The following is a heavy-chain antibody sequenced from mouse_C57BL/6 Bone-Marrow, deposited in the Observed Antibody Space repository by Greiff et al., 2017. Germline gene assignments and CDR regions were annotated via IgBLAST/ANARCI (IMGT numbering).Heavy chain of an antibody. CDR1: GYTFTSYG. CDR2: IYPRSGYT. CDR3: AREGGIPRVYCYGRGYFDV. Sequence: QVQLQQSGAELARPGASVKLSCKASGYTFTSYGISWVKQRTGQGLEWIGEIYPRSGYTYYNEKFKGKATLTADKSSSTAYMELRSLTSEDSAVYSCAREGGIPRVYCYGRGYFDVWGTGTTVTVSS. V-gene: IGHV1-81*01. J-gene: IGHJ1*03. D-gene: IGHD1-1*01.